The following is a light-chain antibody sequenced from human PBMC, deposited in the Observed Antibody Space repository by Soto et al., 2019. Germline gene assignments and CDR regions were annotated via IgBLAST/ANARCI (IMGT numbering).Light chain of an antibody. Sequence: QSALTQPASVSGSPGQSITISCTGTSSDVGGYNYVSWYQQRPGKAPKLMIYEVSNRPSGVSNRFSGSKSGNTASLTISGLQAEDEADYYCSSYTSSSTVVFGGGTKSPS. CDR3: SSYTSSSTVV. V-gene: IGLV2-14*01. CDR2: EVS. J-gene: IGLJ2*01. CDR1: SSDVGGYNY.